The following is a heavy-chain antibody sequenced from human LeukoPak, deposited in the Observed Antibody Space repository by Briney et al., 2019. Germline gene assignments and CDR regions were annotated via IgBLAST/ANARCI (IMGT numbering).Heavy chain of an antibody. Sequence: PSETLSLTCGVPVRSLSSTNWWPWARQPPGKGLEWIGEVHLDGRTNYNPSLQSRLTMSVDFSENHISLKLTSVTAADTAVYYCARSRLNYGTFDYWGQGTLVTVSS. CDR3: ARSRLNYGTFDY. D-gene: IGHD4-17*01. CDR2: VHLDGRT. V-gene: IGHV4-4*02. J-gene: IGHJ4*02. CDR1: VRSLSSTNW.